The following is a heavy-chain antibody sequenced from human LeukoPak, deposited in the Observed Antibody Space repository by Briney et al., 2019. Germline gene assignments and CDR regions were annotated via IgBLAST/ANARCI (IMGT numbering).Heavy chain of an antibody. CDR3: ARLYDSSSYGAFDI. CDR1: RFTVSSSY. CDR2: LYSGGST. D-gene: IGHD3-22*01. V-gene: IGHV3-66*02. Sequence: GGSLRLSRAASRFTVSSSYMGWVRQAPGKGLEWVSVLYSGGSTYYPDSVKGRFTISRDNSQNTLYLQMDSLKAEDTVVYYCARLYDSSSYGAFDIWGQGTTVTVSS. J-gene: IGHJ3*02.